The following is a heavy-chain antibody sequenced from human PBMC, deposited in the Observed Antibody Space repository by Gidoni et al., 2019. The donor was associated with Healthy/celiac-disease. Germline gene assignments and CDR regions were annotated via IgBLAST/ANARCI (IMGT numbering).Heavy chain of an antibody. CDR3: ARSELGVYYDSSGYAHFDY. J-gene: IGHJ4*02. CDR1: GCPFTRYA. Sequence: QVQLVQSGAEVKKPGSSVKVSCKASGCPFTRYAISWVRQAPGQGLEWMGGIIPIFGTANYAQKFQGRVTITADESTSTAYMELSSLRSEDTAVYYCARSELGVYYDSSGYAHFDYWGQGTLVTVSS. CDR2: IIPIFGTA. V-gene: IGHV1-69*01. D-gene: IGHD3-22*01.